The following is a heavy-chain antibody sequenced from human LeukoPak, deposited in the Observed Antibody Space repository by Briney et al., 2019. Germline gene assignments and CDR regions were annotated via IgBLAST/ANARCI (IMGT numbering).Heavy chain of an antibody. CDR2: ISGSGGNT. J-gene: IGHJ3*01. D-gene: IGHD6-13*01. V-gene: IGHV3-23*01. CDR3: AKDRSSSSWFDGYDF. Sequence: GASLRLSCTASGFIFSTCAMNWVRQAPGKGLEWVSAISGSGGNTYYADSVKGRFTISRDNSKNTLFLQMNSLRAEDTAVYYCAKDRSSSSWFDGYDFWGQGTMVTVSS. CDR1: GFIFSTCA.